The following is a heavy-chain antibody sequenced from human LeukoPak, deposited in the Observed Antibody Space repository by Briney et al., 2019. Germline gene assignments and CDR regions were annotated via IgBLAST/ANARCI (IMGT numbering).Heavy chain of an antibody. Sequence: PGGSLRLSCAASGFTFSSYSMNWVRQAPGKGLEWVSSISSSSSYIYYADSVKGRFTISRDNAKNTLYLQMNSLRAEDTAVYYCARDTKSSPWDAFDIWGQGTMVTVSS. CDR1: GFTFSSYS. J-gene: IGHJ3*02. D-gene: IGHD1-1*01. CDR2: ISSSSSYI. V-gene: IGHV3-21*01. CDR3: ARDTKSSPWDAFDI.